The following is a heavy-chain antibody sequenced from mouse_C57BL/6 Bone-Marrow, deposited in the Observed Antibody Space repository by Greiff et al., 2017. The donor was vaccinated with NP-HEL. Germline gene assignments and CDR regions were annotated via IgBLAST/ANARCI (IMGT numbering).Heavy chain of an antibody. CDR3: ARRFLYDYEGGEAMDY. CDR1: GFSLSTSGMG. J-gene: IGHJ4*01. V-gene: IGHV8-12*01. CDR2: IYWDDDK. Sequence: QVTLKESGPGILQSSQTLSLTCSFSGFSLSTSGMGVSWIRQPSGKGLEWLAHIYWDDDKRYNPSLKSRLTISKDTSRNQVFLKITSVDTADTATYYCARRFLYDYEGGEAMDYWGQGTSVTVSS. D-gene: IGHD2-4*01.